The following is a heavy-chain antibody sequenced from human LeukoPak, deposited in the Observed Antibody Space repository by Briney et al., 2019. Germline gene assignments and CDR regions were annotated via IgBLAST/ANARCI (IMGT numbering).Heavy chain of an antibody. V-gene: IGHV3-48*03. CDR2: ISSSGSTI. D-gene: IGHD4/OR15-4a*01. CDR3: ARDTLGEGEDANYAVYYFDY. Sequence: GGSLRLSCAASGFTFSSYEMNWVRQAPGKGLEWVSYISSSGSTIYYADSVKGRFTISRDNAKNSLYLQMNSLRADDTAVYYCARDTLGEGEDANYAVYYFDYWGQGTVVTVSS. CDR1: GFTFSSYE. J-gene: IGHJ4*02.